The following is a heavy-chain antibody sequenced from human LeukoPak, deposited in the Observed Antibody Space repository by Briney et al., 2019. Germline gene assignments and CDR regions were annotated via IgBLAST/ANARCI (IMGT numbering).Heavy chain of an antibody. J-gene: IGHJ3*01. V-gene: IGHV3-23*01. CDR2: LTGAGDTT. CDR3: AKGGFWTTHNAFDV. D-gene: IGHD3/OR15-3a*01. CDR1: GFPFSGYT. Sequence: GGSLRLSCAASGFPFSGYTMTWLRQAPGKGLEWVSSLTGAGDTTYYTDSVKGRFTISRDNSKQTVDLQMNSLRVEDTAVYFCAKGGFWTTHNAFDVWGQGTKVTVSS.